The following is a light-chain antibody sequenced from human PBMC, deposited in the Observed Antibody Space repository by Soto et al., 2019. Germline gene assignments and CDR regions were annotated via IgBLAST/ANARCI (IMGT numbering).Light chain of an antibody. Sequence: IQMTHSPSSLSASVGDRVTIPFRASQSIGKYLNWYQQQPGKAPNLLIYAASSLQSGVPSRFSGSGSGTDFTLIISSLQPEDFATYYCQQTYSTPWKFGQGTKVDIK. V-gene: IGKV1-39*01. CDR1: QSIGKY. CDR2: AAS. CDR3: QQTYSTPWK. J-gene: IGKJ1*01.